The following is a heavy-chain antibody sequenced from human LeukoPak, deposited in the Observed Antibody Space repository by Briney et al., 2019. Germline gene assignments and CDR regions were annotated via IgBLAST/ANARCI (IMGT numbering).Heavy chain of an antibody. CDR2: IYYSGST. V-gene: IGHV4-59*01. D-gene: IGHD6-19*01. CDR3: ARGGSSGWYGFDY. Sequence: TSETLSLTCTVSGGSISSYYWSWIRQPPGKGLEWIGYIYYSGSTNYNPSLKSRVTISVDTSKNQFSLKLSSVTAADTAVYYCARGGSSGWYGFDYWGQGTLVTVSS. CDR1: GGSISSYY. J-gene: IGHJ4*02.